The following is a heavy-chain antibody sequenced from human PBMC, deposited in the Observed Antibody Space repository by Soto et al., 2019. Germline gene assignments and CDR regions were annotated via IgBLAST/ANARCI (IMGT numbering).Heavy chain of an antibody. CDR3: AKDLWRGDYVFYFDY. V-gene: IGHV3-23*01. D-gene: IGHD4-17*01. CDR2: ISGSGGST. Sequence: GESLKISCAASGFTFSSYAMSWVRQAPGKGLEWVSAISGSGGSTYYADSVKGRFTISRDNSKNTLYLQMNSLRAEDTAVYYCAKDLWRGDYVFYFDYWGQGTLVTVSS. CDR1: GFTFSSYA. J-gene: IGHJ4*02.